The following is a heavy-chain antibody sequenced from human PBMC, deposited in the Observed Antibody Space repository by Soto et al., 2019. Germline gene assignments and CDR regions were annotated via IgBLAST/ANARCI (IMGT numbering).Heavy chain of an antibody. CDR2: IYYSGST. CDR3: ARSMMMEHDY. D-gene: IGHD3-22*01. Sequence: SETLSLTCTVSGGSISSYYWSWIRQPPGKGLEWIGYIYYSGSTNYNPSLKSRVTISVDTSKNQFSLKLSSVTAADTAVYYCARSMMMEHDYWGQGTLVTVSS. V-gene: IGHV4-59*01. CDR1: GGSISSYY. J-gene: IGHJ4*02.